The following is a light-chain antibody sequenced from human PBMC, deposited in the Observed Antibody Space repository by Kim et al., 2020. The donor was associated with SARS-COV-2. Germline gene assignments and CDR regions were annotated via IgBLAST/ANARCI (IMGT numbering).Light chain of an antibody. V-gene: IGLV4-69*01. CDR1: SGHSSIG. Sequence: SVTLTCTLSSGHSSIGIAWHQQQPAKGPRCLMRLNSDGSHSKGDGIPDRFSGSSSGAGRYLTISSLQSEDEADYCCQTWGTGPWVFGGGTQLTVL. CDR3: QTWGTGPWV. CDR2: LNSDGSH. J-gene: IGLJ3*02.